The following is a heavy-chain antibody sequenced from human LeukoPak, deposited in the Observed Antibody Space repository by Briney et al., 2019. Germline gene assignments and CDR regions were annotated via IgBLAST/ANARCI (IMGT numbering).Heavy chain of an antibody. J-gene: IGHJ3*02. D-gene: IGHD1-14*01. CDR2: IYYSGST. CDR1: GGSISSYY. Sequence: SETLSLTCTVSGGSISSYYWSWIRQPPGKGLEWIGYIYYSGSTNYNPSLKSRVTISVDTSKNQFSLKLSSVTAADTAVYYCARSRTDAFDIWGQGTMVTVSS. V-gene: IGHV4-59*12. CDR3: ARSRTDAFDI.